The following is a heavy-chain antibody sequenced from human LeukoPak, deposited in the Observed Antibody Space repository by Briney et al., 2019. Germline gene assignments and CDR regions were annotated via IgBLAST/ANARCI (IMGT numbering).Heavy chain of an antibody. J-gene: IGHJ4*02. D-gene: IGHD3-22*01. CDR2: ISVYNGNT. Sequence: ASVKVSCKASGYTFTYCGVTWVRQAPGQGLEWLGWISVYNGNTNYAQKFRDRVTMTTDTSTNTADMELRSLRSDDTAVYYCARRDYYDSSGYGGYFDHWGQGTLVTVSS. V-gene: IGHV1-18*01. CDR1: GYTFTYCG. CDR3: ARRDYYDSSGYGGYFDH.